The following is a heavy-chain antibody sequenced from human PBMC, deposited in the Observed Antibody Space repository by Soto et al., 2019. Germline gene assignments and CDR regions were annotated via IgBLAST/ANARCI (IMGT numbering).Heavy chain of an antibody. CDR3: ARPLTPLRGTDAFDI. CDR1: GGSISSGDYY. CDR2: IYYSGIT. V-gene: IGHV4-30-4*01. D-gene: IGHD1-1*01. J-gene: IGHJ3*02. Sequence: QVQLQESGPGLVRPSQTLSLTCTVSGGSISSGDYYWSWIRQPPGKGLEWIGVIYYSGITYYNPSLESRVIISVDMSKNQCSLKLSSVIAADTAVYYCARPLTPLRGTDAFDIWGQGTMVTVSS.